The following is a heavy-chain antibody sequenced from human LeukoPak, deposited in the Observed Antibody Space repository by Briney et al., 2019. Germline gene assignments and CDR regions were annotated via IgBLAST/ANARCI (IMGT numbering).Heavy chain of an antibody. Sequence: GRSLRLSCAASGFSFSSYGIHWLRQAPGKGLEWVTLIWYDASRKYYADSVKGRFTISRDNSKNMVFLQMNSLRAEDTAVFYCVRDRAGRTFDYWGQGTLVTVSS. J-gene: IGHJ4*02. V-gene: IGHV3-33*01. CDR3: VRDRAGRTFDY. CDR2: IWYDASRK. CDR1: GFSFSSYG.